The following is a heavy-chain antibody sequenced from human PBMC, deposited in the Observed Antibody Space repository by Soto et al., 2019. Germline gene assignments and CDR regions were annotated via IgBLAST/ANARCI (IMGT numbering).Heavy chain of an antibody. J-gene: IGHJ4*02. CDR3: AKSGYSGYVWDY. D-gene: IGHD5-12*01. CDR1: GFTFSDYY. Sequence: GGSLRLSCAASGFTFSDYYMSWIRQAPGKGLEWVSAISGSGGSTYYADSVKGRFTISRDNSKNTLYLQMNSLRAEDTAVYYCAKSGYSGYVWDYWGQGTLVTVSS. CDR2: ISGSGGST. V-gene: IGHV3-23*01.